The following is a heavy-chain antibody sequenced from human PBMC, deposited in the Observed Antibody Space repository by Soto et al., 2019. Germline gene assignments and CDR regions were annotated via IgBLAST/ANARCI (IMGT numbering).Heavy chain of an antibody. V-gene: IGHV3-48*01. CDR3: ERSVRYGDYLNWFDP. J-gene: IGHJ5*02. CDR2: ISSSSSTI. Sequence: EVQLVESGGGLVQPGGSLRLSCAASGFTFSSYSMNWVRQAPGKGLEWVSYISSSSSTIYYADSVKGRFTISRDNAKNSLYLQMNSLRAEDTAVYYCERSVRYGDYLNWFDPWGQGTLVTVSS. CDR1: GFTFSSYS. D-gene: IGHD4-17*01.